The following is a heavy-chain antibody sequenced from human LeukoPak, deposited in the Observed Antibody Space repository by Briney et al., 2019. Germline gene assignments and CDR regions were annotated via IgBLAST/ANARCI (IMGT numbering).Heavy chain of an antibody. V-gene: IGHV4-59*13. CDR2: IYYSGST. CDR1: GGSISRYY. Sequence: SETLSLTCSVSGGSISRYYWRWIRQPPGKGLEWIGYIYYSGSTNFNPSLKSRITISVDTSKNQFSLKLTSVTAADTAVYYCARAGIGSGYWFDYWGQGTLVTVSS. J-gene: IGHJ4*02. D-gene: IGHD3-22*01. CDR3: ARAGIGSGYWFDY.